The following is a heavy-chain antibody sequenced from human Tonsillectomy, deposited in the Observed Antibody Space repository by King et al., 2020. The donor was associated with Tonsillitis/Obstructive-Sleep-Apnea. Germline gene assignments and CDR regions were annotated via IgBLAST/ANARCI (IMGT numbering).Heavy chain of an antibody. Sequence: QLQESGPGLVKPSETLSLTCTVSGGSISSSSYYWGWIRQPPGKGLEWIGSIYYSGSTYYNPSLKSRVTISVDTSKNQFSLKLSSVTAADTAVYYCARVYSRRGTYHFYYMDVWGQGTTVTVSS. J-gene: IGHJ6*03. CDR2: IYYSGST. D-gene: IGHD6-13*01. CDR3: ARVYSRRGTYHFYYMDV. V-gene: IGHV4-39*01. CDR1: GGSISSSSYY.